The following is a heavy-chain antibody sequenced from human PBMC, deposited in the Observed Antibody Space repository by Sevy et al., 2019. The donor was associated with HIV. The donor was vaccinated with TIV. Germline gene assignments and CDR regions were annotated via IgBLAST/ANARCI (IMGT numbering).Heavy chain of an antibody. D-gene: IGHD3-10*01. CDR1: GFTFSSYG. Sequence: GGSLRLSCAASGFTFSSYGIHWVRQAPGKGLEWVAVISYDGSNKYYADSVKGRSTISRDNSKNTLSLQMNSLRAEDTAVYFCAKVEDRVALRGAFDIWGQGTMVTVSS. CDR3: AKVEDRVALRGAFDI. V-gene: IGHV3-30*18. J-gene: IGHJ3*02. CDR2: ISYDGSNK.